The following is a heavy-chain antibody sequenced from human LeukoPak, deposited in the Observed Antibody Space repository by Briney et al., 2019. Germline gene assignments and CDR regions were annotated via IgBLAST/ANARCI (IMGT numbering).Heavy chain of an antibody. CDR1: GASVNSGNYY. J-gene: IGHJ6*02. Sequence: SQTLSLTCTVSGASVNSGNYYWTWIRQPAGKRLEWIGRIYTSGTTNYNPSLKSRVTISIDASKNQFSLKLSSVTAADTAVYYCARGASGWLQLRGYYYGMDVWGQGTTVTVSS. V-gene: IGHV4-61*02. D-gene: IGHD5-24*01. CDR3: ARGASGWLQLRGYYYGMDV. CDR2: IYTSGTT.